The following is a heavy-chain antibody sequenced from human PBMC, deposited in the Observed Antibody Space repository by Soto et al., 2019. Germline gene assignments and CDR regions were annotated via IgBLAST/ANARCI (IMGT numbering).Heavy chain of an antibody. CDR1: GFTFSSYG. CDR2: IWDDGSNK. Sequence: QVQLVESGGGVVQPGRSLRLSCAASGFTFSSYGMHWVRQAPGKGLEWVAVIWDDGSNKYYADSVKGRFTISRDNSKNTLYLQMNSLRAEDTAVYYCAREGIAVAGTPEPFDYWGQGTLVTVSS. J-gene: IGHJ4*02. CDR3: AREGIAVAGTPEPFDY. V-gene: IGHV3-33*01. D-gene: IGHD6-19*01.